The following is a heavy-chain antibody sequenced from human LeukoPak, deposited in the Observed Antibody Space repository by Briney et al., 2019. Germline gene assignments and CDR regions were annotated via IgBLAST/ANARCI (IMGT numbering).Heavy chain of an antibody. J-gene: IGHJ4*02. CDR3: AKDAYVQVAGTFDY. D-gene: IGHD6-19*01. V-gene: IGHV3-9*01. CDR1: GFTFDDYA. Sequence: GGSLRLSCAASGFTFDDYAMYWVRQAPGKGLEWVSGISWNSGSIGYADSVKGRFTISRDNAKNSLYLQMNSLRAEDTALYYCAKDAYVQVAGTFDYWGQGTLVTVSS. CDR2: ISWNSGSI.